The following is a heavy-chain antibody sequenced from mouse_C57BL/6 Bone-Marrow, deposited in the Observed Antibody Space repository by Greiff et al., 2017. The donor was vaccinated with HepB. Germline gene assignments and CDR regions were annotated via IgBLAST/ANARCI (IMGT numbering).Heavy chain of an antibody. Sequence: EVQGVESGGGLVQPKGSLKLSCAASGFSFNTYAMNWVRQAPGKGLEWVARIRSKSNNYATYYADSVKDRFTISRDDSESMLYLQMNNLKTEDTAMYYCVRETRQLRPLDYAMDYWGQGTSVTVSS. V-gene: IGHV10-1*01. D-gene: IGHD3-2*02. J-gene: IGHJ4*01. CDR3: VRETRQLRPLDYAMDY. CDR1: GFSFNTYA. CDR2: IRSKSNNYAT.